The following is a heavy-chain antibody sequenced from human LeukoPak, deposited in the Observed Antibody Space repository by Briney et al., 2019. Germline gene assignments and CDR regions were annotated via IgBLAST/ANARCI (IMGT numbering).Heavy chain of an antibody. D-gene: IGHD6-6*01. Sequence: GASVKVSCKASGYTFTGYYMHWVRQAPGQGLEWMGWINPNSGGTNYAQKFQGRVTMTRDTSISIAYMELSRLRSDDTAVYYCARDPGEYSSSSAPDYWGQGTLVTVSS. J-gene: IGHJ4*02. CDR2: INPNSGGT. V-gene: IGHV1-2*02. CDR3: ARDPGEYSSSSAPDY. CDR1: GYTFTGYY.